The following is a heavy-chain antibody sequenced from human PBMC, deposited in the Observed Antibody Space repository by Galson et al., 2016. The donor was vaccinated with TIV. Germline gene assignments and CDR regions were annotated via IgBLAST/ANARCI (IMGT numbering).Heavy chain of an antibody. CDR3: AGAEGDAYAQWFDS. J-gene: IGHJ5*01. CDR1: GGSISSGAFS. D-gene: IGHD2-2*01. V-gene: IGHV4-30-2*01. Sequence: TLSLTCTVSGGSISSGAFSWSWIRQPPGRGLEWMGYIYHSGSAYYSESLRSRVTISVDRSKNQLSLKLSSVTVADTAVYYCAGAEGDAYAQWFDSWGQGTLVTVSS. CDR2: IYHSGSA.